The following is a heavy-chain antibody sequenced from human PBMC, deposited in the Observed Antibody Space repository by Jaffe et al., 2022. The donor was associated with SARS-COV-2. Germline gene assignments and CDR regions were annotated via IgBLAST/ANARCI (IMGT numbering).Heavy chain of an antibody. D-gene: IGHD3-10*01. CDR3: ARRGFGELPLGYYYYMDV. CDR1: GYSFTSYW. V-gene: IGHV5-51*01. J-gene: IGHJ6*03. CDR2: IYPGDSAT. Sequence: EVQLVQSGAEVKKPGESLKISCKGSGYSFTSYWIAWVRQMPGKGLEWMGIIYPGDSATRYSPSFQGQVTISADKSISTAYLQWSSLKASDTAMYYCARRGFGELPLGYYYYMDVWGKGTTVTVSS.